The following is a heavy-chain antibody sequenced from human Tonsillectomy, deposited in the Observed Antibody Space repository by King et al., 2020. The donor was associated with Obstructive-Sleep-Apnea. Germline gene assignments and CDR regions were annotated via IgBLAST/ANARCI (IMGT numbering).Heavy chain of an antibody. Sequence: VQLQQWGAGLLKPSETLSLTCAVYGGSFSGYYWSWIRQPPGKGLEWIGEINHSGSTNYNPSLKSRVTISVDTSKNQFSLKLSSVTAADTAVYYCARVYYYDSSGDPLDYWGQGTLVTVSS. V-gene: IGHV4-34*01. J-gene: IGHJ4*02. CDR2: INHSGST. CDR1: GGSFSGYY. D-gene: IGHD3-22*01. CDR3: ARVYYYDSSGDPLDY.